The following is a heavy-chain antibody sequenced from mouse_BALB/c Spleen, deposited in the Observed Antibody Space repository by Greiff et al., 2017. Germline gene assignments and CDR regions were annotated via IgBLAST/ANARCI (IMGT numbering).Heavy chain of an antibody. J-gene: IGHJ2*01. CDR1: GFSLTGYG. D-gene: IGHD2-10*01. Sequence: VMLVESGPGLVAPSQSLSITCTVSGFSLTGYGVNWVRQPPGKGLEWLGMIWGDGSTDYNSALKSRLSISKDNSKSQVFLKMNSLQTDDTARYYCARDPSYYGNYFDYWGQGTTLTVSS. CDR3: ARDPSYYGNYFDY. V-gene: IGHV2-6-7*01. CDR2: IWGDGST.